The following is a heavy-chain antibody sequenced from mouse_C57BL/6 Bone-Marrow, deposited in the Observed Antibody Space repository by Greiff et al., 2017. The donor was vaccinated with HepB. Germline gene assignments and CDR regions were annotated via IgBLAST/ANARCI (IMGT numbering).Heavy chain of an antibody. J-gene: IGHJ3*01. CDR2: ISSGSSTI. CDR3: ARDYYGSSLAY. V-gene: IGHV5-17*01. Sequence: EVQRVESGGGLVKPGGSLKLSCAASGFTFSDYGMHWVRQAPEKGLEWVAYISSGSSTIYYADTVKGRFTISRDNAKNTLFLQMTSLRSEDTAMYYCARDYYGSSLAYWGQGTLVTVSA. CDR1: GFTFSDYG. D-gene: IGHD1-1*01.